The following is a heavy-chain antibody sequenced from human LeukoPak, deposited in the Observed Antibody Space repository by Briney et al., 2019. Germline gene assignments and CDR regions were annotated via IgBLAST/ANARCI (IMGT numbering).Heavy chain of an antibody. CDR3: AREVPYCNGECYYYGMDV. CDR2: INPNSGGT. CDR1: GYTFTGYY. D-gene: IGHD2-15*01. J-gene: IGHJ6*02. V-gene: IGHV1-2*04. Sequence: ASVKVSCKASGYTFTGYYMHWVRQAPGQGLEWMGWINPNSGGTNYAQKFQGWVTMTRDTSISTAYMELSRLRSDDTAVYYCAREVPYCNGECYYYGMDVWGQGTTVTVSS.